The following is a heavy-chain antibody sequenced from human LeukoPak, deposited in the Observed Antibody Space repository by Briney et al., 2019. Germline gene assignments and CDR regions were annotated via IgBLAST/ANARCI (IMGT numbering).Heavy chain of an antibody. CDR1: GFTFSTYS. J-gene: IGHJ4*02. CDR2: ITSSSTYI. V-gene: IGHV3-21*01. Sequence: PVGSLRLSCAASGFTFSTYSMNWVRQVPGRGLEWVSSITSSSTYIYYADSVKGRFTISRDNAKNSLYLQMNSLRAEDTAVYYCARDLGIRVASPFFDYWGQGTLVPVSS. CDR3: ARDLGIRVASPFFDY. D-gene: IGHD5-12*01.